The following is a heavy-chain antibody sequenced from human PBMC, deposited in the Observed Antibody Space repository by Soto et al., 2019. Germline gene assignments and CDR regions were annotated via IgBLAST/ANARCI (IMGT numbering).Heavy chain of an antibody. Sequence: EVQLLESGGGLVQPGGSLRLSCAASGFTFSSYAMSWVRQAPGKGLEWVSAISGSGGSTYYADSVKGRFTISRDNSKNTLYLQMNSLRAEDTAVYYCGKAYCGGDCYSEAFDIWGQGTMVTVSS. CDR1: GFTFSSYA. J-gene: IGHJ3*02. V-gene: IGHV3-23*01. CDR3: GKAYCGGDCYSEAFDI. CDR2: ISGSGGST. D-gene: IGHD2-21*02.